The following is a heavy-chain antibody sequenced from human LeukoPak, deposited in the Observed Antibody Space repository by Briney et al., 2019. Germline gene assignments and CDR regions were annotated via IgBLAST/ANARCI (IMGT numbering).Heavy chain of an antibody. V-gene: IGHV3-23*01. Sequence: GSLRLSCAASGFTFSDYAMSWVRQTPGKGLGWVSGISGSGGSINYADSVKGRFTISRDNSKITLYLQMNSLRAEDTALYYCAKAQGYTSSWYFDSWGQGTLVTVSS. D-gene: IGHD6-13*01. CDR2: ISGSGGSI. CDR3: AKAQGYTSSWYFDS. CDR1: GFTFSDYA. J-gene: IGHJ4*02.